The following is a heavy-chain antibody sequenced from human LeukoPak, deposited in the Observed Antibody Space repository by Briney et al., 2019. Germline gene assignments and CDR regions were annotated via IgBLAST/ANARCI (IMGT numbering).Heavy chain of an antibody. D-gene: IGHD3-10*01. CDR2: IIPIFGTA. Sequence: SLTLSCKASGGTFTSYAISWVRQAPGQGLEWMGGIIPIFGTANYAQKFQGRVTITADESTSTAYMELSSLRSEDTAVYYCASQALGIHYWGKGTMVSVSS. CDR1: GGTFTSYA. V-gene: IGHV1-69*13. CDR3: ASQALGIHY. J-gene: IGHJ4*02.